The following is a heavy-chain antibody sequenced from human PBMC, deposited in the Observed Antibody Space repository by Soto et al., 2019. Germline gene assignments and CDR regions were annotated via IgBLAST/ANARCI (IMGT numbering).Heavy chain of an antibody. J-gene: IGHJ3*02. CDR2: IYHSGST. V-gene: IGHV4-4*02. CDR3: ARGAVIAVAGTVAFDI. D-gene: IGHD6-19*01. Sequence: SETLSLTCAVSGGSISSTNWWSWVRQPPGKGLEWIGEIYHSGSTNYNPSLKSRVTISADKSKNQFSLKLSSVTAADTAVYYCARGAVIAVAGTVAFDIWGQGTMVT. CDR1: GGSISSTNW.